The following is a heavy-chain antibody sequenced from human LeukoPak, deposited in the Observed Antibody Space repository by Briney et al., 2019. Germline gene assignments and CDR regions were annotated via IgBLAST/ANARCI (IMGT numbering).Heavy chain of an antibody. Sequence: SETLSLTCSVSGGSISSGDYYWTWIRQPPGKGLEWIGCIYYSGSTYYNPSLKSRLTISVDTSKNQFSLTLSSVTAADTAVYYCARLPRPVGSIPHDAFDIWGQGTMVTVSS. J-gene: IGHJ3*02. D-gene: IGHD1-26*01. CDR2: IYYSGST. V-gene: IGHV4-30-4*01. CDR1: GGSISSGDYY. CDR3: ARLPRPVGSIPHDAFDI.